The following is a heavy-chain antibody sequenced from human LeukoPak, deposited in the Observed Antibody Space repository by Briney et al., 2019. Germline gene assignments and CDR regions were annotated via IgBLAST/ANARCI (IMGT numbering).Heavy chain of an antibody. D-gene: IGHD2-8*01. V-gene: IGHV3-30*03. CDR2: ISNDGDNK. CDR3: ARELNGLDP. CDR1: GFTFSSYG. J-gene: IGHJ5*02. Sequence: GGSLRLSCAASGFTFSSYGMHWVRQAPGKGLEWVAVISNDGDNKYYADSVKGRFTISRDNSKNTLYLQMNRLRAEDTAVYSCARELNGLDPWGQGTLVTVSS.